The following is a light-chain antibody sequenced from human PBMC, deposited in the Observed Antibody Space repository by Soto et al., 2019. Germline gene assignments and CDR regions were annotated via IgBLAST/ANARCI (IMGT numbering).Light chain of an antibody. CDR2: AAS. CDR3: QQYDNWPLT. Sequence: DIQMTQSPSSLSASVGDRVTITCRASQGINTFLAWYQQKPGKAPKLLIYAASTLQGGVPSRFSGSGSGTDFTPTISSLQSEDFAVYYCQQYDNWPLTFGGGTKVDIK. V-gene: IGKV1-9*01. CDR1: QGINTF. J-gene: IGKJ4*01.